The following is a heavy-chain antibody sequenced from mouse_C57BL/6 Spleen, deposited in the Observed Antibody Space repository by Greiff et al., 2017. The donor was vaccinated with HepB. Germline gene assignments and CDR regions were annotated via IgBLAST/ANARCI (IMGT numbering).Heavy chain of an antibody. J-gene: IGHJ3*01. CDR1: GYTFTSYW. CDR2: INPSSGYT. V-gene: IGHV1-7*01. Sequence: QVQLQQSGAELSKPGASVKLSCKASGYTFTSYWMHWVKQRPGQGLEWIGYINPSSGYTKYNQKFKDKATLTADKSSSTAYMQLSSLTYEDSAVYYCAIEYYCTSFAYWGQGTLVTVSA. D-gene: IGHD1-1*01. CDR3: AIEYYCTSFAY.